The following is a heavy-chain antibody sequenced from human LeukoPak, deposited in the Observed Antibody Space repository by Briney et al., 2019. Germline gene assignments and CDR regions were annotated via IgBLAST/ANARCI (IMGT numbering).Heavy chain of an antibody. Sequence: SVKVSCKASGGTFSSYAISWVRQAPGQGLEWMGGIIPIFGTANYAQKFQGRVTITADESTSTAYMELSSLRPEDTAVYYCARGSSGYYDYYYYGMDVWGQGTTVTVSS. CDR3: ARGSSGYYDYYYYGMDV. J-gene: IGHJ6*02. V-gene: IGHV1-69*13. CDR1: GGTFSSYA. CDR2: IIPIFGTA. D-gene: IGHD3-22*01.